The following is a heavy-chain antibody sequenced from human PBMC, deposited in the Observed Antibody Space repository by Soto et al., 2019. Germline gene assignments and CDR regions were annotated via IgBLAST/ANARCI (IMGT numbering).Heavy chain of an antibody. CDR2: IGAYNGNT. V-gene: IGHV1-18*01. D-gene: IGHD3-3*01. J-gene: IGHJ6*02. Sequence: GASVEVSCKASGYTFSSYCITWVRQAPGQGLEWMGWIGAYNGNTNYAQKLQGRVTMTTDTSTSTAYMELRSLRSDDTAVYYCARDNGYDFWSGYYKPFSPYYYGMDVWGQGTTVTVSS. CDR1: GYTFSSYC. CDR3: ARDNGYDFWSGYYKPFSPYYYGMDV.